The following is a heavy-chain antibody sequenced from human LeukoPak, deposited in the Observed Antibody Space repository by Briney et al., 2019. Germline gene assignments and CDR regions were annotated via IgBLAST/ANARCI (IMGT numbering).Heavy chain of an antibody. CDR3: ASESVALAGIDY. Sequence: SETLSLTCTVSGGSISDYYWTLIRRPPGNGPNLIAYTHYSGSTNYNPSLKSRVTISVDTSKNQFSLKLSSVTAADTAVYYCASESVALAGIDYWGQGTLVTVSS. CDR2: THYSGST. J-gene: IGHJ4*02. D-gene: IGHD6-19*01. CDR1: GGSISDYY. V-gene: IGHV4-59*08.